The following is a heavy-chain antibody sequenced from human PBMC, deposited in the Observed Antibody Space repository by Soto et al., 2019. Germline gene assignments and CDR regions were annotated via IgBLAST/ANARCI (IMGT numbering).Heavy chain of an antibody. CDR1: GGSLGIYY. CDR3: ARVARAAAGLD. Sequence: QVQLQESGPGLVKPSETLSLTCTVSGGSLGIYYWSWIRQPPGKGLEWIGYIHYSGSTNFNPSLQSRVTISIDTSKNQFSLKLSSVSAADTAVYYCARVARAAAGLDGGQGTLVTVSS. V-gene: IGHV4-59*01. D-gene: IGHD6-13*01. J-gene: IGHJ4*02. CDR2: IHYSGST.